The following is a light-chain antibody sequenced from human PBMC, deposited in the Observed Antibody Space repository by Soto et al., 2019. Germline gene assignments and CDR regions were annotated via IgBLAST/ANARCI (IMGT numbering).Light chain of an antibody. CDR3: QKYYDYTPII. CDR1: RNINRK. Sequence: EIVMTQSPATLSVSPGERATLSCRASRNINRKLAWYQQKPGQAPRLLISGASTRATGIPARFSGSGSGTEFTLTISRLQSEAFAVYYCQKYYDYTPIIFGGGTQVEIK. V-gene: IGKV3-15*01. J-gene: IGKJ4*01. CDR2: GAS.